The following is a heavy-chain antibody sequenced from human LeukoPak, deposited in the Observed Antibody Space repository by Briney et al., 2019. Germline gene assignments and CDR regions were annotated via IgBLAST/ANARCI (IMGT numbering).Heavy chain of an antibody. CDR1: GGTFSSYA. V-gene: IGHV1-69*05. D-gene: IGHD2-15*01. Sequence: ASVKVSCKASGGTFSSYAISWVRQAPGQGLEWMGRIIPIFGTANYAQKFQGRVTITTDESTRTAYMELSRLRSEDTAVYYCARDCSGGSCYSLYYYYMDVWGKGTTVTVSS. J-gene: IGHJ6*03. CDR3: ARDCSGGSCYSLYYYYMDV. CDR2: IIPIFGTA.